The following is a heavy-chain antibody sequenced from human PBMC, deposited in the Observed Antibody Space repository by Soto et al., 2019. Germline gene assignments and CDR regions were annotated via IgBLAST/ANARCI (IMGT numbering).Heavy chain of an antibody. CDR3: ARPWGQLSTYYYGMDT. V-gene: IGHV3-30-3*01. J-gene: IGHJ6*02. D-gene: IGHD3-16*01. CDR2: ISYDGDNK. Sequence: QVQLVESGGGVVQPGRSLTLSCAASGFTFRNYAMHWVRQAPGKGLEWVATISYDGDNKYYTDSVKGPFTISRDNSKNTLYRQMNSLRPEDTAVYYCARPWGQLSTYYYGMDTWGQGTTVTVSS. CDR1: GFTFRNYA.